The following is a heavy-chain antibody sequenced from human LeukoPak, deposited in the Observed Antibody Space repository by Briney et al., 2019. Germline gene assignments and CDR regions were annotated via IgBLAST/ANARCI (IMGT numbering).Heavy chain of an antibody. CDR1: RGSVTSYF. CDR2: VHASGST. Sequence: SETLSLICNVSRGSVTSYFWNWIRQPAGKGLEWIGRVHASGSTNYSSSLKSRLTIFLDKSKNNFSLKLTSVTAADTAVYYCARDVDSESGLFGVWGRGIPVLVSS. J-gene: IGHJ2*01. CDR3: ARDVDSESGLFGV. V-gene: IGHV4-4*07. D-gene: IGHD3-16*01.